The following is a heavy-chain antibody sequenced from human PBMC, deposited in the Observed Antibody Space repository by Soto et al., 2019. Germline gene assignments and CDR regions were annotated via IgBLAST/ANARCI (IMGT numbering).Heavy chain of an antibody. CDR1: GYSISSGYY. CDR3: ARGRSITNDWFDP. Sequence: PSETLSLTCAVSGYSISSGYYWGWIRQPPGKGLEWIGYIYHSGSTYYNPSPKSRVTISVDTSKNQFSLKLSSVTAADTAVYYCARGRSITNDWFDPWGQGTLVTVSS. J-gene: IGHJ5*02. V-gene: IGHV4-38-2*01. CDR2: IYHSGST. D-gene: IGHD3-10*01.